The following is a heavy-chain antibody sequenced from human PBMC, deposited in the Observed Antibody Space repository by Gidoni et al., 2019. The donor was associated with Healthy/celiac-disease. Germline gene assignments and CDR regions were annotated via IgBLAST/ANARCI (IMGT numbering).Heavy chain of an antibody. Sequence: QVQLQESGPGLVKPSETLSLTCTVSGGSISSYYWSWIRQPPGKGLEWIGYIYYSGSTNYNPSLKSRVTISVDTSKNQFSLKLSSVTAADTAVYYCAREASDGAFDIWGQGTMVTVSS. CDR3: AREASDGAFDI. J-gene: IGHJ3*02. CDR2: IYYSGST. V-gene: IGHV4-59*01. CDR1: GGSISSYY.